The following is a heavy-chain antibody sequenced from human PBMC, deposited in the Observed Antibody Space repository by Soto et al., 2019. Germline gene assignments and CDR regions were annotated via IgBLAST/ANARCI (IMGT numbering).Heavy chain of an antibody. CDR2: IWYDGSNK. J-gene: IGHJ4*02. V-gene: IGHV3-33*06. CDR1: GFTFSSYG. CDR3: AKTSLTYYYDSSGLDY. Sequence: GGSLRLSCAASGFTFSSYGMHWVRQAPGKGLEWVAVIWYDGSNKYYADSVKGRFTISRDNSKNTLYLQMNSLRAEDTAVYYCAKTSLTYYYDSSGLDYWGQGTLVTVSS. D-gene: IGHD3-22*01.